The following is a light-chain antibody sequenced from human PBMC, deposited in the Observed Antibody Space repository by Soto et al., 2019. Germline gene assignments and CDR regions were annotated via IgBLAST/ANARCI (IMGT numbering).Light chain of an antibody. CDR1: NIGSKS. CDR3: QVWDSSSVL. V-gene: IGLV3-21*04. CDR2: YDS. J-gene: IGLJ2*01. Sequence: SYELTQPHSVSVAPGKTARITCGGNNIGSKSVHWYQQKPGQAPVLVIYYDSDRPSGIPERFSGSNSGNTATLTISRVEAGDEADYYCQVWDSSSVLFGGGTKLTVL.